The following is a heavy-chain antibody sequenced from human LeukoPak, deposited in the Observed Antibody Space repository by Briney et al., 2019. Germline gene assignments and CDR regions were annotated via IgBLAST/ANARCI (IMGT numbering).Heavy chain of an antibody. D-gene: IGHD4-17*01. J-gene: IGHJ4*02. CDR3: ARERLRGFDY. V-gene: IGHV3-13*01. Sequence: GGSLRLSCAASGFTFSSYDMHWVRQATGKGLEWVSAIGTDGDTFYPGSVKGRFTISRDNGKNTLYLQMNSLRAEDTAVYYCARERLRGFDYWGQGTLVTVSS. CDR2: IGTDGDT. CDR1: GFTFSSYD.